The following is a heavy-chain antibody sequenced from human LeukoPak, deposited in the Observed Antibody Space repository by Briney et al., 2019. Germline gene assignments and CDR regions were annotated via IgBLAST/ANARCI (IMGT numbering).Heavy chain of an antibody. CDR3: ARHRRMVRGVTPHYYYMDV. CDR1: GGSFSGYY. CDR2: INHSGST. Sequence: PSETLSLTCAVYGGSFSGYYWSWIRQPPGKGLEWIGEINHSGSTNYNPSLKSQVTISVDTSKNQFSLKLSSVTAADTAVYYCARHRRMVRGVTPHYYYMDVWGKGTTVTISS. V-gene: IGHV4-34*01. D-gene: IGHD3-10*01. J-gene: IGHJ6*03.